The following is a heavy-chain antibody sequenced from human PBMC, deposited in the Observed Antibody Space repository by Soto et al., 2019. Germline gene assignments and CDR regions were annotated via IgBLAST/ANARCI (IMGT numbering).Heavy chain of an antibody. D-gene: IGHD2-15*01. J-gene: IGHJ4*02. CDR1: GFSVSASGVG. CDR3: TRSTRRVGCGGGNCCFLGS. V-gene: IGHV2-5*02. CDR2: LFWDDDK. Sequence: QITLKEPGPPLVKPTQTLTLTCTCSGFSVSASGVGLGWIRQPPGKALEWLALLFWDDDKRYSPSLKSRFTITKELSKNQLVLTVTNMDPVDTDTYYCTRSTRRVGCGGGNCCFLGSWGQGTLVTVSS.